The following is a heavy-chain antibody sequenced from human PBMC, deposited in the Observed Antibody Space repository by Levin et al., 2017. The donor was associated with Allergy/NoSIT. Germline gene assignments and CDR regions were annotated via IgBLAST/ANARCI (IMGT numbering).Heavy chain of an antibody. CDR2: ISYSGST. J-gene: IGHJ1*01. V-gene: IGHV4-31*03. D-gene: IGHD3-22*01. CDR1: GGSINSGGYY. CDR3: ASHNYFDSRDHLH. Sequence: SETLSLTCTVSGGSINSGGYYWDWIRQHPETGLEWIGYISYSGSTSYNPSLKSRVSASVDTSKNQFSLRLSSVTAADTAVYYCASHNYFDSRDHLHWGQGTLVTVSS.